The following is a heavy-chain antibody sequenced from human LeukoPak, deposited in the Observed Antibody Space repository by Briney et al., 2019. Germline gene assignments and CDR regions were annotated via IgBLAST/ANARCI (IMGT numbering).Heavy chain of an antibody. CDR1: GYTFTNYG. D-gene: IGHD3-10*01. CDR2: ISPFNGNT. Sequence: GASVKVSCKASGYTFTNYGITWVRQAPGRGLEWMGWISPFNGNTNSAQKLQDRVTMTTDPPTSIAYMELRSLRSDDTAIYYCARDGYYGSGSYYLTDYWGQGSLVTVSS. J-gene: IGHJ4*02. CDR3: ARDGYYGSGSYYLTDY. V-gene: IGHV1-18*04.